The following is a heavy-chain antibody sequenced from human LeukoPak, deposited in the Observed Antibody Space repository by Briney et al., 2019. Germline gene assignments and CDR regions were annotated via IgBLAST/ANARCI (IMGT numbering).Heavy chain of an antibody. CDR1: GFTFSSYE. CDR3: ARDSSYYDSSGYYYYYYMDV. D-gene: IGHD3-22*01. J-gene: IGHJ6*03. V-gene: IGHV4-59*01. Sequence: GSLRLSCAASGFTFSSYEMNWIRQPPGKGLEWIGYIYYSGSTNYNPSLKSRVTISVDTSKNQFSLKLSSVTAADTAVYYCARDSSYYDSSGYYYYYYMDVWGKGTTVTISS. CDR2: IYYSGST.